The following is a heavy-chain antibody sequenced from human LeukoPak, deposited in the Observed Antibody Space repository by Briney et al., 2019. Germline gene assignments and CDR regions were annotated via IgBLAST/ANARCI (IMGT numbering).Heavy chain of an antibody. CDR1: GFTFSSYA. CDR2: ISYSVDNT. CDR3: AKDDYGYWFDP. V-gene: IGHV3-23*01. J-gene: IGHJ5*02. D-gene: IGHD4/OR15-4a*01. Sequence: GGSLRLSCAASGFTFSSYAMSWVRPAPGKGLEWVSAISYSVDNTYYADSVKGRFTISRDNSKNTLYLQMNSLRAEDTAVYYCAKDDYGYWFDPWGQGTLVAVSS.